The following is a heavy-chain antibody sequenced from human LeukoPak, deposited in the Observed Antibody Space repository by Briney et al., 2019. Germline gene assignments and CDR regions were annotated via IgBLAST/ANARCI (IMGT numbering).Heavy chain of an antibody. V-gene: IGHV3-49*04. Sequence: GGSPRLSCAASGFTFSTYAMSWVRQAPGKGLEWVGFIRSKPYGGTAEYAASVKGRFTISRDDSKTIAYLDMNGLKTEDTAVYHCTVQVIPSDKWFDPWGQGTPVTVSS. J-gene: IGHJ5*02. CDR3: TVQVIPSDKWFDP. D-gene: IGHD2-21*01. CDR1: GFTFSTYA. CDR2: IRSKPYGGTA.